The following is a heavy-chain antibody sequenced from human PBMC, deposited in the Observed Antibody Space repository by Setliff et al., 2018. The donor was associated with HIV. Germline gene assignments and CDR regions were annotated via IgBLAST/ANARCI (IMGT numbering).Heavy chain of an antibody. Sequence: ASVKVSCKASGYTFTNFAVNWVRQAPGQGLEWMGWIDAGNGNTKYSQKFQGRVTIARDTSASTAYTELNSLRSEDTAIYYCARGPYSSWSDYWGQGTLVTVSS. D-gene: IGHD6-13*01. CDR2: IDAGNGNT. V-gene: IGHV1-3*01. CDR1: GYTFTNFA. CDR3: ARGPYSSWSDY. J-gene: IGHJ4*02.